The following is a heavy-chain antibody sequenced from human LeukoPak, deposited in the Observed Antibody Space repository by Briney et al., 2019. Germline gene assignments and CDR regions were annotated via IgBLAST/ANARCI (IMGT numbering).Heavy chain of an antibody. CDR2: ISGSGGST. D-gene: IGHD1-26*01. CDR1: GFTFSSYG. CDR3: AKSPQKVGATYFDY. J-gene: IGHJ4*02. Sequence: PGASLRLSCAASGFTFSSYGMSWVRQAPGKGLEWVAGISGSGGSTYYADSVKGRFTISRDNSKNTLYLQMNSLRAEDTAVYYCAKSPQKVGATYFDYWGQGTLVTVSS. V-gene: IGHV3-23*01.